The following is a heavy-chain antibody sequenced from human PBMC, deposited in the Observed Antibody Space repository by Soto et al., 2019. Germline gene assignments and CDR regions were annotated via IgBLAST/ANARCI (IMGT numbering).Heavy chain of an antibody. CDR2: ISSSSNNM. J-gene: IGHJ4*02. V-gene: IGHV3-21*01. D-gene: IGHD1-1*01. CDR1: GFAFSTYW. Sequence: GGSLILSCAASGFAFSTYWMNWVRQAPGKGLEWVSSISSSSNNMYYADSVKGRFTMSRDNAKNSLYLQMNSLRVNDTAVYYCARDLASATGTFDYWGQGTLVTVSS. CDR3: ARDLASATGTFDY.